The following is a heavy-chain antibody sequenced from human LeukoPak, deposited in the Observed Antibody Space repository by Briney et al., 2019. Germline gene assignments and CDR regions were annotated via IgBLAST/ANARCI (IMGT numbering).Heavy chain of an antibody. CDR2: IYYSGST. V-gene: IGHV4-59*01. CDR3: ARDRQEYSSGWFFDY. J-gene: IGHJ4*02. CDR1: GGSISSYY. D-gene: IGHD6-19*01. Sequence: SETLSLTCTVSGGSISSYYWSWIWQPPGKGLEWIGYIYYSGSTNYNPSLKSRVTISVDTSKNQFSLKLSSVTAADTAVYYCARDRQEYSSGWFFDYWGQGTLVTVSS.